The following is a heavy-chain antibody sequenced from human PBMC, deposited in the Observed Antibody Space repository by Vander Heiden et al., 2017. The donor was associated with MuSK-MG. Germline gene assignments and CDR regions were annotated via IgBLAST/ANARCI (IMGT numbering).Heavy chain of an antibody. J-gene: IGHJ4*02. CDR2: IIPILGIA. D-gene: IGHD3-22*01. CDR3: ARVNYYDSSGYYSPFDY. V-gene: IGHV1-69*10. Sequence: QVQLVQSGAEVKKPGSSVKVSCKASGGTFSSYAISWVRQAPGLGLEWMGGIIPILGIASYAQKFQGRVTITADKSTSTACMEMSSLRSEDTAVYYCARVNYYDSSGYYSPFDYWGKGTMVTVYS. CDR1: GGTFSSYA.